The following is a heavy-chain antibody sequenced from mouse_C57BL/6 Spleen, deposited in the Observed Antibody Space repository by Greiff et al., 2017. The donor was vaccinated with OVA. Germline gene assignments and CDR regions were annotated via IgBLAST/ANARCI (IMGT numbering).Heavy chain of an antibody. CDR3: ARSLFITTVVGGGYFDV. J-gene: IGHJ1*03. V-gene: IGHV1-4*01. Sequence: VKVVESGAELARPGASVKMSCKASGYTFTSYTMHWVKQRPGQGLEWIGYINPSSGYTKYNQKFKDKATLTADKSSSTAYMQLSSLTSEDSAVYYCARSLFITTVVGGGYFDVWGTGTTVTVSS. D-gene: IGHD1-1*01. CDR1: GYTFTSYT. CDR2: INPSSGYT.